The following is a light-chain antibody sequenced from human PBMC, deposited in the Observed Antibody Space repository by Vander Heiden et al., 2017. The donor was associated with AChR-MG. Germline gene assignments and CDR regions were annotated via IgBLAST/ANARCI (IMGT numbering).Light chain of an antibody. Sequence: DKQMTQSPSSLSASVGDRVTITCQASQDISNYLDWYQQKPGKAPKLLIYDASNLETGVPSRFSGSGSGTEFTFTISSLQSEDIAIYYCQQYDNRPPWTFGQGTKVEIK. CDR1: QDISNY. CDR3: QQYDNRPPWT. J-gene: IGKJ1*01. V-gene: IGKV1-33*01. CDR2: DAS.